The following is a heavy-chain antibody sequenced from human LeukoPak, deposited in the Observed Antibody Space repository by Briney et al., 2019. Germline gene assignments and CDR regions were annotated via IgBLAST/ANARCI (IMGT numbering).Heavy chain of an antibody. CDR2: VSAYNGNT. D-gene: IGHD6-19*01. Sequence: ASVKVSCKASGYTFTSYGISWVRQAPGQGLEWMGWVSAYNGNTNYAQKLQGRVTMTTGTSTSTAYMELRSLRSDDTAVYYCARDNESVWLAFFWGQGTLVTVSS. J-gene: IGHJ4*02. V-gene: IGHV1-18*01. CDR3: ARDNESVWLAFF. CDR1: GYTFTSYG.